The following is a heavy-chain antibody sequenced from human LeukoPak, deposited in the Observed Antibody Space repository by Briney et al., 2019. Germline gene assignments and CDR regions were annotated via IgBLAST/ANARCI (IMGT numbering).Heavy chain of an antibody. J-gene: IGHJ4*02. CDR1: SGSISGSNYY. V-gene: IGHV4-39*07. CDR3: ARLSGEIIVLGAGIDS. CDR2: IHYNGQA. Sequence: SETLSLTCSVYSGSISGSNYYWGWIRQAPGKGLQWIGSIHYNGQAYYNPSRASRVTISVDTSRNQFSLKLVSVTAADTAVYYCARLSGEIIVLGAGIDSWGQGTLVLVSS. D-gene: IGHD3-10*01.